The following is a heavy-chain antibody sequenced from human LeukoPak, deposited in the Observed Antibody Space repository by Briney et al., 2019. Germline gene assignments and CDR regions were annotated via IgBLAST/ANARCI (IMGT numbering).Heavy chain of an antibody. CDR1: GFTFSSYG. D-gene: IGHD5-24*01. J-gene: IGHJ4*02. CDR2: IRYDGSNK. Sequence: GGSLRLSCAASGFTFSSYGMHWVRQAPGKGLEWVAFIRYDGSNKYYADSVKGRFTISRDNSKNTLYLQMNSLRVEDTAVYYCARGQWLQSLFDYWGQGTLVTVSS. V-gene: IGHV3-30*02. CDR3: ARGQWLQSLFDY.